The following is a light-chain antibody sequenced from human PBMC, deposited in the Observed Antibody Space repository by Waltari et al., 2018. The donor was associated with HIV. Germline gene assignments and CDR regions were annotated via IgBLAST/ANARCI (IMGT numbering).Light chain of an antibody. CDR1: RLGSRH. CDR3: QAWDSNTVV. Sequence: SYELTQPPSVSVSPGQTASITCSGDRLGSRHAFWYQQKPGQSPVLVMYQDSQRPSGTPERFSGANSGDTATLSISGTQAVDESDYYCQAWDSNTVVFGGGTKLTVL. J-gene: IGLJ3*02. V-gene: IGLV3-1*01. CDR2: QDS.